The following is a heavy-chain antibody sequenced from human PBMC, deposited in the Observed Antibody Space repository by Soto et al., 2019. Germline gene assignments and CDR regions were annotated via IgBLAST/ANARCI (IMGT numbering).Heavy chain of an antibody. CDR3: AKDLYPHTYYDFWSGYSPINFDY. V-gene: IGHV3-23*01. Sequence: GGSLRLSCAASGFTFSSYAMSWVRQAPGKGLEWVSAISGSGGSTYYADSVKGRFTISRDNSKNTLYLQMNSLRAEDTAVYYCAKDLYPHTYYDFWSGYSPINFDYWGQGTLVTVSS. CDR1: GFTFSSYA. CDR2: ISGSGGST. D-gene: IGHD3-3*01. J-gene: IGHJ4*02.